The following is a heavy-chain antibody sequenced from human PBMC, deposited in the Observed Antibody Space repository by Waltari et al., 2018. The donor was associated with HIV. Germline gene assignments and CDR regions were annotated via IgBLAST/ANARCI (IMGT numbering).Heavy chain of an antibody. CDR1: RDTLLPYY. D-gene: IGHD7-27*01. CDR3: AKEQKGTGAFNF. Sequence: QVQLVQSGAEVKKPGASVKVSCRASRDTLLPYYIHWVRQAPGQGLEWMGVIFPGGDAASYAQNFRDRVTMTGDTSTSMAYMELSSLRSEDTAVYYCAKEQKGTGAFNFWGQETLVTVSS. V-gene: IGHV1-46*01. J-gene: IGHJ4*02. CDR2: IFPGGDAA.